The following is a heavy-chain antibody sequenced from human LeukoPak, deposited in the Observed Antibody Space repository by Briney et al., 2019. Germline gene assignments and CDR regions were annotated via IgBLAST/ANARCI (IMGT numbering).Heavy chain of an antibody. CDR2: IYYSGST. Sequence: SETLSLTCTVSGGSISSYYWSWIRQPPGKGLEWIGYIYYSGSTNYNPSLKSRVTISVDTSKNQFSLKLSSVTAADTAVYYCACSGYYDILTGSTRGWFDPWGQGTLVTVSS. V-gene: IGHV4-59*08. D-gene: IGHD3-9*01. CDR3: ACSGYYDILTGSTRGWFDP. J-gene: IGHJ5*02. CDR1: GGSISSYY.